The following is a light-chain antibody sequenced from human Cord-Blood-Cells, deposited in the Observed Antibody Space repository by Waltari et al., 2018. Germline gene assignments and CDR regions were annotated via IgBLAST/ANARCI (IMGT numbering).Light chain of an antibody. J-gene: IGLJ3*02. V-gene: IGLV2-8*01. Sequence: QSALTQPPSASGSPGQSVTIPCTGTSSDVGGSTYVSWYQQHPGKAPQLMIYEVSKRPSGFPDRFSGSKSGNTASLTVSGLQAEDEADYYCSSYAGSNNRVFGGGTKLTVL. CDR2: EVS. CDR1: SSDVGGSTY. CDR3: SSYAGSNNRV.